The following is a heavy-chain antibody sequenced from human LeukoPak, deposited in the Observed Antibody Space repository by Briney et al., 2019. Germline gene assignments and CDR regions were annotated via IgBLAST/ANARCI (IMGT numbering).Heavy chain of an antibody. CDR2: IYYSGST. J-gene: IGHJ4*02. CDR1: GGSISSVGYY. V-gene: IGHV4-31*03. Sequence: SQTLSLTCTVSGGSISSVGYYWSWIRQHPGKGLEWIGYIYYSGSTYYNPSLKSRVTISVDTSKSQFSLKLSSVTAGDTAVYYCARAPGGGATMLDYWGQGTLVTVSS. CDR3: ARAPGGGATMLDY. D-gene: IGHD5-12*01.